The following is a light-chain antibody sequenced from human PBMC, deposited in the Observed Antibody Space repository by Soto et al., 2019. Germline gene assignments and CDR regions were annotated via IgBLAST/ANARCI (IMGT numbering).Light chain of an antibody. CDR3: AAWDNSLSGLVV. Sequence: QSVLTQPPSASGTPGQRVTISCSGSSSNIGSNYVYWYQQLPGTAPKLLIYRNNQRPSAVPDRFSGSKSGTSASLSISGLRSEEEGEYSCAAWDNSLSGLVVFGGGTKLTAL. CDR2: RNN. J-gene: IGLJ2*01. CDR1: SSNIGSNY. V-gene: IGLV1-47*01.